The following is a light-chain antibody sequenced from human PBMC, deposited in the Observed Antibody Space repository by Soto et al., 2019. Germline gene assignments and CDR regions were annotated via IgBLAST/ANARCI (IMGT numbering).Light chain of an antibody. Sequence: DIQVTQSPSTLSASVGDRVTITCRASQSISSWLAWHRQKPGKAPKALIYKASSLESGVPSRFSGSESGTEFTLTISSLQPDDFATYYCQQYNTFPWTFGQGTKVEVK. CDR1: QSISSW. V-gene: IGKV1-5*03. CDR3: QQYNTFPWT. J-gene: IGKJ1*01. CDR2: KAS.